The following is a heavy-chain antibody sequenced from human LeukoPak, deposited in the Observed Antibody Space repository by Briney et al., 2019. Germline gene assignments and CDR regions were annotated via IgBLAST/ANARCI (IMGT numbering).Heavy chain of an antibody. Sequence: GGSLRLSCAASGFILTSYWMSWVRQTPGKGLEWVAVISSDGSNKYYADSVKGRFTISRDNSKNTLYLQMNSLGPEDTAVYYCAKKIATASSLVAFDIWGQGTMVTVSS. CDR2: ISSDGSNK. J-gene: IGHJ3*02. D-gene: IGHD6-13*01. V-gene: IGHV3-30*18. CDR3: AKKIATASSLVAFDI. CDR1: GFILTSYW.